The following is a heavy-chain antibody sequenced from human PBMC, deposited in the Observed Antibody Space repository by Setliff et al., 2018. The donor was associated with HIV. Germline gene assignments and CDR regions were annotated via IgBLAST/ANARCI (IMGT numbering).Heavy chain of an antibody. D-gene: IGHD6-13*01. J-gene: IGHJ4*02. CDR1: GYTFTSYG. Sequence: ASVKVSCKASGYTFTSYGISWVRQAPGQGLEWMGWISVYSDNTNYAQKFQGRVTMTRDTSISTAYMELSRLRSDDTAVYYCARDQGIAAAGSVHWGQGTLVTVSS. V-gene: IGHV1-18*01. CDR2: ISVYSDNT. CDR3: ARDQGIAAAGSVH.